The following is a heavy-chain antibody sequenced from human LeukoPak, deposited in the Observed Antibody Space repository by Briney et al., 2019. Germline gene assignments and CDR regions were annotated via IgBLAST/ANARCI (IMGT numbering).Heavy chain of an antibody. V-gene: IGHV3-48*04. J-gene: IGHJ4*02. D-gene: IGHD3-10*02. CDR3: ARDLGSGSYYNQGSPPGY. Sequence: GGSLRLSCAASEFTLTSDSMNWVRQAPGKGLEWISYISRGATTTYYADSVKGRFTISRDNAKNSLYLQMNSLRAEDTAVYYCARDLGSGSYYNQGSPPGYWGQGTLVTVSS. CDR1: EFTLTSDS. CDR2: ISRGATTT.